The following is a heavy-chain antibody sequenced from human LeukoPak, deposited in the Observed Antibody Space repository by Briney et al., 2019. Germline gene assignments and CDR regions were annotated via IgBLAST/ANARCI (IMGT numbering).Heavy chain of an antibody. Sequence: GGSLRLSCAASGFTFSSYAMSWVRQAPGKGLEWVSAISGSGGSTYYADSVKGRFTISRDNAKNSLYLQMNSLRAEDTALYYCARDLPYSGSYYYYYYMDVWGKGTTVTVSS. CDR3: ARDLPYSGSYYYYYYMDV. D-gene: IGHD1-26*01. CDR1: GFTFSSYA. V-gene: IGHV3-23*01. J-gene: IGHJ6*03. CDR2: ISGSGGST.